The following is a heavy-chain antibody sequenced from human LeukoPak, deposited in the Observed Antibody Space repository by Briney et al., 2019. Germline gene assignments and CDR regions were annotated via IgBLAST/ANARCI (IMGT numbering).Heavy chain of an antibody. V-gene: IGHV4-59*01. CDR2: IYYSGRT. CDR1: GGSISSYY. CDR3: AREHWLSDYYYGMDV. D-gene: IGHD3-9*01. Sequence: PSETLSLTCTVSGGSISSYYWSWIRQPPGKGLEWIGYIYYSGRTNYNPSLKSRVTISVDTSKNQFSLKLSSVTAADTAVYYCAREHWLSDYYYGMDVWGQGTTVTVSS. J-gene: IGHJ6*02.